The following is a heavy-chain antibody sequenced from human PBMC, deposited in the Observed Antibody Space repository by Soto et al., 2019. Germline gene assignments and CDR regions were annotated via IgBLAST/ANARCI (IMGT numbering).Heavy chain of an antibody. CDR2: IYYSGST. CDR3: ARRGADSSGYYRF. J-gene: IGHJ4*02. V-gene: IGHV4-59*07. D-gene: IGHD3-22*01. Sequence: SDSMSLTCTVSGGPISNYYRSWIRPSPGKGLEWIGYIYYSGSTDYNPSLKSRVTISVDSSKNQFSLKLSSVTAADTAVYYCARRGADSSGYYRFWGQGTLVTVS. CDR1: GGPISNYY.